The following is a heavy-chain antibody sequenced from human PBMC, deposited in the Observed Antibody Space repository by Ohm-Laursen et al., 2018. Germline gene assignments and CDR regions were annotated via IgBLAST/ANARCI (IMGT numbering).Heavy chain of an antibody. J-gene: IGHJ1*01. V-gene: IGHV1-2*02. Sequence: ASVKVSCKASGYTFTGYYMHWVRQAPGQGLEWMGWINPNSGGTNYAQKFQGRVTMTRDTSISTAYMELSRLRSDDTAVYYCAREEVAVAGTPGDFQHWGQGTPVTVSS. CDR1: GYTFTGYY. CDR3: AREEVAVAGTPGDFQH. D-gene: IGHD6-19*01. CDR2: INPNSGGT.